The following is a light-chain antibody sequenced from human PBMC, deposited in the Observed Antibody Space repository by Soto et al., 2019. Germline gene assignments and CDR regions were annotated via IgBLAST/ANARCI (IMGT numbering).Light chain of an antibody. V-gene: IGKV3D-15*02. J-gene: IGKJ1*01. CDR1: QLFSSN. CDR3: QQYVRSPWT. Sequence: EIVMMQPPATLSVSPGESVTLSCRASQLFSSNLAWYQHKPGQAPRLLIYGVSTRDTGVPDRFSGSESGTDFTLTINGLEPEDVAVYFCQQYVRSPWTFGQGTKVDIK. CDR2: GVS.